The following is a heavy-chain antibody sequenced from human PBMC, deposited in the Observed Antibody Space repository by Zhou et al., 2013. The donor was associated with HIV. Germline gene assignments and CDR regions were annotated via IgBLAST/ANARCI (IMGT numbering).Heavy chain of an antibody. CDR1: GYTFTGYY. Sequence: QVQLVQSGAEVKKPGASVKVSCKASGYTFTGYYMHWVRQAPGQGLEWMGWINPNSGGTNYAQKFQGRVTMTRDTSISTAYMELSRLRSDDTAVYYCARDSGKDRYYYYYMDVWGKGTTVTVSS. J-gene: IGHJ6*03. D-gene: IGHD3-10*01. CDR2: INPNSGGT. V-gene: IGHV1-2*02. CDR3: ARDSGKDRYYYYYMDV.